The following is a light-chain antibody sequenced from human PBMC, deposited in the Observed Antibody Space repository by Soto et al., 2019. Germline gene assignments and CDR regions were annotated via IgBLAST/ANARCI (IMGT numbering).Light chain of an antibody. Sequence: EIVLTQSPVTLSLSPGERATLSCRASQSVSSSYLAWYQQKPGQAPRLLIYGASSRATGIPDRFSGSGSGTDFTLTISSLQPEDSAAYYCLQDYNYPFTFGQGTKVDIK. CDR1: QSVSSSY. V-gene: IGKV3-20*01. CDR2: GAS. CDR3: LQDYNYPFT. J-gene: IGKJ2*01.